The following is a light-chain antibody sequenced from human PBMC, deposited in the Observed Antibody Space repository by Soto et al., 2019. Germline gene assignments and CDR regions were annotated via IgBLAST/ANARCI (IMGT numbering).Light chain of an antibody. Sequence: DIQMTQSPSTLSASVGDRVTITCRASQSISSWLDWYQQKPGKAPKLLIYAASSLESGVPSRFSGSGSGTYSTLTISSLHPDDFATYCCQQYNSYSTFGGGTKVEIK. J-gene: IGKJ4*01. CDR1: QSISSW. CDR2: AAS. CDR3: QQYNSYST. V-gene: IGKV1-5*01.